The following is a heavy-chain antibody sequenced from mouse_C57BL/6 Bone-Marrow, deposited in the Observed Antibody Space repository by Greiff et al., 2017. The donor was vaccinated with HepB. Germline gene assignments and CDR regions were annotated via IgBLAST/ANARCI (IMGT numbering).Heavy chain of an antibody. J-gene: IGHJ3*01. CDR2: ISYDGSN. CDR1: GYSITSGYY. CDR3: AREVNYYGSSPFAY. D-gene: IGHD1-1*01. Sequence: EVKLMESGPGLVKPSQSLSLTCSVTGYSITSGYYWNWIRQFPGNKLEWMGYISYDGSNNYNPSLKNRISITRDTSKNQFFLKLNSVTTEDTATYYCAREVNYYGSSPFAYWGQGTRGTVSA. V-gene: IGHV3-6*01.